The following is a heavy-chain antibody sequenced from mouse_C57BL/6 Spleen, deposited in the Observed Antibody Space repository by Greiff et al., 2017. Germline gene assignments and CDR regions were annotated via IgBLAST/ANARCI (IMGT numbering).Heavy chain of an antibody. V-gene: IGHV5-17*01. D-gene: IGHD1-1*01. CDR2: ISSGSSTI. CDR3: ARPVTTVVPYYAMDY. Sequence: EVQRVESGGGLVKPGGSLKLSCAASGFTFSDYGMHWVRQAPEKGLEWVAYISSGSSTIYYADTVKGRFTISRDNAKNTLFLQMTSLRAVDTAMYYCARPVTTVVPYYAMDYWGQGTSVTVSS. CDR1: GFTFSDYG. J-gene: IGHJ4*01.